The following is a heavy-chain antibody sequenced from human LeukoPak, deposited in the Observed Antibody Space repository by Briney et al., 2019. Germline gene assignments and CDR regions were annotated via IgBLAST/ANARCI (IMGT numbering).Heavy chain of an antibody. CDR3: ARGIYCSAGSCPFHFDY. J-gene: IGHJ4*02. CDR2: ISGYNGYT. CDR1: GYTFTNYG. D-gene: IGHD2-15*01. V-gene: IGHV1-18*01. Sequence: ASVKVSCKASGYTFTNYGISWVRQAPGQGLEWMGWISGYNGYTYYAQKLQGRVTMTTDTSTDTAYMELRSLASDDTAVYYCARGIYCSAGSCPFHFDYWGQGTLVTVSS.